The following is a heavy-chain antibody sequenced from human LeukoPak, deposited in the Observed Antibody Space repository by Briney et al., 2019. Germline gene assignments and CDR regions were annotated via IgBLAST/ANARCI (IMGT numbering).Heavy chain of an antibody. V-gene: IGHV4-39*01. Sequence: SETLSLTCTVSGGSISSSSYYWGWLRQPPGKGLEWIGSIYYSGSTYYNPSLKSRVTISVDTSKNQFSLKLSSVTAADTAVYYCASNIKRVAPFDYWGQGTLVTVSS. J-gene: IGHJ4*02. CDR3: ASNIKRVAPFDY. CDR1: GGSISSSSYY. D-gene: IGHD2-15*01. CDR2: IYYSGST.